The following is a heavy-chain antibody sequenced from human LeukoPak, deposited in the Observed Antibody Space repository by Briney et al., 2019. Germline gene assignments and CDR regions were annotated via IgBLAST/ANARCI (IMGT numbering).Heavy chain of an antibody. CDR3: ARDWKGTTIDS. D-gene: IGHD2/OR15-2a*01. J-gene: IGHJ4*02. Sequence: PGRSLRLSCATSGFTFRNHGMHWVRQAPGKGLEWVAVIWYDGSNKYYGDSVKGRFTISRDNSKNTLYLQTNSLRAEDTAVYYCARDWKGTTIDSWGQGTLVIVSS. CDR1: GFTFRNHG. CDR2: IWYDGSNK. V-gene: IGHV3-33*01.